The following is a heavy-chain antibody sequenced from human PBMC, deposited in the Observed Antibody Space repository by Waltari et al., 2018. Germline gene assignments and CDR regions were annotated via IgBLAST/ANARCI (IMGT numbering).Heavy chain of an antibody. J-gene: IGHJ5*02. V-gene: IGHV1-8*01. D-gene: IGHD3-16*01. CDR3: ARGAVPGKGANWFDP. CDR1: GYTFHSSD. CDR2: MNPSSGNS. Sequence: VQLVQSGAAVTNPRASVKASCRPSGYTFHSSDIHWVRQAAGQGLEWMGWMNPSSGNSYSTQKFQDRVNMTRNSSTSTFYLELSSLTSDDTAVYYCARGAVPGKGANWFDPWGQGTLVIVSS.